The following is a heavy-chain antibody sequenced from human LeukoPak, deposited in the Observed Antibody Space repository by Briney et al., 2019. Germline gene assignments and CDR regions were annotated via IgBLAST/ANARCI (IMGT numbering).Heavy chain of an antibody. CDR1: GFTLSNYW. Sequence: HPGGSLRLSCAASGFTLSNYWMHWVRQAPGKGLVWVSRTNSDGSTTTYADSVKGRFTISRDNAKNTLFLQMNSLRAEDTAMYYCARGSSVSSTRVVDYWGQGTLVTVSS. D-gene: IGHD6-6*01. V-gene: IGHV3-74*01. CDR3: ARGSSVSSTRVVDY. CDR2: TNSDGSTT. J-gene: IGHJ4*02.